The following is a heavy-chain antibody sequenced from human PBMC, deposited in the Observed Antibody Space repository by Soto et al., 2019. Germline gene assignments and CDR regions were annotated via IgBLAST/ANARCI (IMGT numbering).Heavy chain of an antibody. Sequence: QVQLQESGPGLVKPSQTLSLTCTVSGDSISSGGYYWSLIRQHPGRGLEWIGYIYYSGSTYYNPSLKSPVTISVDTSKNQFSLKLTSVTAADTAVYYCAASCVGCGGFNYYGMDVWGQGTTVTVSS. CDR2: IYYSGST. V-gene: IGHV4-31*01. D-gene: IGHD2-21*01. CDR1: GDSISSGGYY. J-gene: IGHJ6*02. CDR3: AASCVGCGGFNYYGMDV.